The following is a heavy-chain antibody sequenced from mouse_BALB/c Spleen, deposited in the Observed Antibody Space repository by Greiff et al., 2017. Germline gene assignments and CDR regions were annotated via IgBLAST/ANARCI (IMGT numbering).Heavy chain of an antibody. CDR1: GYAFSSYW. CDR2: IYPGDGDT. J-gene: IGHJ2*01. D-gene: IGHD2-1*01. V-gene: IGHV1-80*01. Sequence: VKLMESGAELVRPGSSVKISCKASGYAFSSYWMNWVKQRPGQGLEWIGQIYPGDGDTNYNGKFKGKATLTADKSSSTAYMQLSSLTSEDSAVYFCARGRGNYGYWGQGTTLTVSS. CDR3: ARGRGNYGY.